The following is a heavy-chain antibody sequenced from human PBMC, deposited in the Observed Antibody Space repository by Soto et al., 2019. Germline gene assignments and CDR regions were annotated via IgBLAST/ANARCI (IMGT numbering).Heavy chain of an antibody. J-gene: IGHJ4*02. CDR2: IKQDGNEK. CDR3: ARDSSSGGDY. D-gene: IGHD6-6*01. CDR1: GFSFITYW. V-gene: IGHV3-7*01. Sequence: GGSLRLSCAASGFSFITYWMSWVRQAPGKGLEWVANIKQDGNEKYYVDSVKGRFTISRDNAKNSLYLQMNSLRVEDTAVYFCARDSSSGGDYWGQGTLVTVSS.